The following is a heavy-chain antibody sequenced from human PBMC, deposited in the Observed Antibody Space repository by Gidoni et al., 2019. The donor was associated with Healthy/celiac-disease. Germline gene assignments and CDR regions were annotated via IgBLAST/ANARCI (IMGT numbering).Heavy chain of an antibody. CDR1: GFPLSTSGRC. V-gene: IGHV2-70*15. CDR3: ARISVTAAAGVDY. J-gene: IGHJ4*02. CDR2: IDWDDDK. Sequence: QVTLRESGPALVQPTQTLTLTCTFSGFPLSTSGRCVSWIRQPPGKALEWLARIDWDDDKYYSTSLKTRLTISKDTSKNQVVLTMTNMDPVDTATYYCARISVTAAAGVDYWGQGTLVTVSS. D-gene: IGHD6-13*01.